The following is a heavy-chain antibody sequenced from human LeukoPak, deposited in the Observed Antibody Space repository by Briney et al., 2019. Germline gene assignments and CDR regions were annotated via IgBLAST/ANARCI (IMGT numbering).Heavy chain of an antibody. Sequence: ASVKVSCKASGYTFTGYYMHWVRQAPGQGLEWMGWINPNSGGTNYAQKFQGRVTMTRDTSISTAYMELSSLRSEDTAVYYCASWSGYYNYYYYYMDVWGKGTTVTVSS. CDR3: ASWSGYYNYYYYYMDV. V-gene: IGHV1-2*02. CDR2: INPNSGGT. D-gene: IGHD3-3*01. CDR1: GYTFTGYY. J-gene: IGHJ6*03.